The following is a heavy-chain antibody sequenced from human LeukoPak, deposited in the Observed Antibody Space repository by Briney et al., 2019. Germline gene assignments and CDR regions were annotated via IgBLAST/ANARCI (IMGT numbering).Heavy chain of an antibody. J-gene: IGHJ4*02. Sequence: GGSLRLSCSASGLIFCNFGMYWVGQAPGKGLEFVSAISSDGDNTFYADSVKGRFTISRDNSKNTLYLQTSSLRGEDTAVYYCVRVNDYGDRNLYYFGYWGQGTLVTVSS. CDR3: VRVNDYGDRNLYYFGY. V-gene: IGHV3-64D*06. D-gene: IGHD4-17*01. CDR1: GLIFCNFG. CDR2: ISSDGDNT.